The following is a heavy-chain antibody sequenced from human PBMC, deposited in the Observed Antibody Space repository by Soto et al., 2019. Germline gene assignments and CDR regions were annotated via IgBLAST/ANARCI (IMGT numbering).Heavy chain of an antibody. J-gene: IGHJ4*02. V-gene: IGHV1-46*01. D-gene: IGHD1-1*01. Sequence: QVQLVQSGAEVKKPGASVKVSCKASGNTFTRSFMHWVRQAPGQRLEWLGLINPSAGGPNYAQKFQGRITLTRDTSTSTLYMELRSLTSEDTAVYYCARDRIGTTGTLDYWGQGTLVTVSS. CDR2: INPSAGGP. CDR1: GNTFTRSF. CDR3: ARDRIGTTGTLDY.